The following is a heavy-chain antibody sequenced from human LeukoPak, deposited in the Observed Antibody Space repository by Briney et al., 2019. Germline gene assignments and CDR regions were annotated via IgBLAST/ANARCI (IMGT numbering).Heavy chain of an antibody. CDR2: IKQDGSEK. Sequence: GGSLRLSCAASGFTFSSYWMSWVRQAPGKGLEWVANIKQDGSEKYYVDSVKGRFTISRDNAKNSLYLQINSLRAEDTAVYYCARDRYDYVWGSPIAYFDYWGQGTLVTVSS. D-gene: IGHD3-16*01. V-gene: IGHV3-7*01. CDR3: ARDRYDYVWGSPIAYFDY. J-gene: IGHJ4*02. CDR1: GFTFSSYW.